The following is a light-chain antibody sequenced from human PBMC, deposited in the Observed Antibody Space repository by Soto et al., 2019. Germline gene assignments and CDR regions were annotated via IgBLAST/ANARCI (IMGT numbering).Light chain of an antibody. J-gene: IGKJ4*01. V-gene: IGKV3-15*01. CDR2: GAS. Sequence: EIVMTQSPATLSVSPGERATLSCRASQSVSSKLAWYQQKPGQAPRLLIYGASTRATGIPARFSGSGSGTEFTLTISSLQSEDFAVYYCQQYNVYPFTFGGGTKVEIK. CDR1: QSVSSK. CDR3: QQYNVYPFT.